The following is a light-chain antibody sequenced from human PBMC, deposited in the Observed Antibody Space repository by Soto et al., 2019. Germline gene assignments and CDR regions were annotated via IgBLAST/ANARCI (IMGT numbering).Light chain of an antibody. J-gene: IGKJ4*01. CDR2: AAS. V-gene: IGKV1-6*01. CDR3: LQDYNYPLT. Sequence: QITQSPSAVSAPVGDRVTITCRASQGIRNDLGWYQQKPGKAPKLLIYAASSLQSGVPSRFSGSGSGTDFTLTISSLQPEDFATYYCLQDYNYPLTFGGGTKVDIK. CDR1: QGIRND.